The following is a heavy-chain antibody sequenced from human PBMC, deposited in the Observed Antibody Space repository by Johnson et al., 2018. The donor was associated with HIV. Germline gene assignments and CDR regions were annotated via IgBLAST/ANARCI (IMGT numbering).Heavy chain of an antibody. CDR2: ISWDGGST. J-gene: IGHJ3*02. D-gene: IGHD3-22*01. V-gene: IGHV3-43*01. CDR1: GFTFDDYS. Sequence: VQLVESGGVVVQPGGSLRLSCAASGFTFDDYSMQWVRQPPGKGLEWVSLISWDGGSTYYADSVKGRFTISRDNSKNTLYLQMNSLRVEDTAVYYCAKGDDYYDSSGYYRQGAFDIWGQGTMVTVSS. CDR3: AKGDDYYDSSGYYRQGAFDI.